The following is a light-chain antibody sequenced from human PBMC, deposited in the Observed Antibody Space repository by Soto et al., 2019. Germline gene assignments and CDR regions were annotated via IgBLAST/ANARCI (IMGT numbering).Light chain of an antibody. Sequence: QSALTQPASVSGSPGQSITISCTGTSSDGGGYNYVSWYQQHPGKAPKLMIYEVSNRPSGVSNRFSGSKSGNTASLTISGLQAEDEADYYCSSYTSSSTPNWVFGGGTKVTVL. CDR1: SSDGGGYNY. CDR3: SSYTSSSTPNWV. J-gene: IGLJ3*02. V-gene: IGLV2-14*01. CDR2: EVS.